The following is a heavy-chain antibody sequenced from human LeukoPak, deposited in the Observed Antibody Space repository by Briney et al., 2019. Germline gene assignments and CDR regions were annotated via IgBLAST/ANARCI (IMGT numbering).Heavy chain of an antibody. CDR2: IGDSGYRT. CDR1: GFTFSNYA. J-gene: IGHJ4*02. Sequence: GGSLRLSCAASGFTFSNYAMSWVRQAPGKGLEWVSSIGDSGYRTFYADSVKGRFTISRDNSKNTLYLQMHSLRADDTALYYCAEDPRGSDGYNCSLSHPACDSWGQGTLVTVSS. CDR3: AEDPRGSDGYNCSLSHPACDS. V-gene: IGHV3-23*01. D-gene: IGHD5-24*01.